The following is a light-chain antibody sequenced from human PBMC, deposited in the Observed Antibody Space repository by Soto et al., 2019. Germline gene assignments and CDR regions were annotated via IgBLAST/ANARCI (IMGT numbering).Light chain of an antibody. J-gene: IGLJ1*01. CDR1: TGAVTSGHY. CDR3: LVSYSGSYV. CDR2: DAS. Sequence: QAVVTQEPSLTVSPGGTVTLTCGSSTGAVTSGHYPYWFQQKPGQAPRTLIYDASNKHSWTPARFSGSLLGGKAALTLSGAQPDDAADYYCLVSYSGSYVFGTGTKLTVL. V-gene: IGLV7-46*01.